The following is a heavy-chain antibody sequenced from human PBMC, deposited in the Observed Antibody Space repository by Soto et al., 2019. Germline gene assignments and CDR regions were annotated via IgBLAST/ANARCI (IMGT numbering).Heavy chain of an antibody. CDR1: GGSFSGYY. Sequence: QVQLQQWGAGPLRPLETLSLTCGVSGGSFSGYYWAWIRQSPGKGLEWIGEINDRGSINYNPSLKSRVSVSGDTSKNHYSLNLRSVTAADTAVYYCARESRDILTGPPWVWYFDLWGCGTLVTVSS. D-gene: IGHD3-9*01. J-gene: IGHJ2*01. CDR3: ARESRDILTGPPWVWYFDL. CDR2: INDRGSI. V-gene: IGHV4-34*01.